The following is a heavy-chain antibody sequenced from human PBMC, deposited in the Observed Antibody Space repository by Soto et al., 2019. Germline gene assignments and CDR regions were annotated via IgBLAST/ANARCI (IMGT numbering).Heavy chain of an antibody. CDR3: TKFFVETGDSSGSPWSFHY. V-gene: IGHV3-23*01. J-gene: IGHJ4*02. CDR1: GFTFSNYA. CDR2: ISGSGTTT. D-gene: IGHD6-25*01. Sequence: GGSLRLSCAASGFTFSNYAMGWVRQAPGEGLEWVSAISGSGTTTYTADSVKGRFTISRDNSENTLCLHTNSLRAEDTAIYYCTKFFVETGDSSGSPWSFHYWGLGTLVTVSS.